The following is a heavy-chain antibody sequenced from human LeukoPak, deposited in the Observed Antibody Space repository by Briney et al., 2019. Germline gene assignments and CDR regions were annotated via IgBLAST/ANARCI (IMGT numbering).Heavy chain of an antibody. CDR1: GYTFNSYA. V-gene: IGHV3-33*08. D-gene: IGHD6-19*01. J-gene: IGHJ4*02. Sequence: GGSLRLSCTASGYTFNSYAMSWVRQAPGKGLEWVAVIWYDGSNKYYADSVKGRFTISRDNSKNTLYLQMNSLRAEDTAVYYCARVTDSSGWYWYFDYWGQGTLVTVSS. CDR2: IWYDGSNK. CDR3: ARVTDSSGWYWYFDY.